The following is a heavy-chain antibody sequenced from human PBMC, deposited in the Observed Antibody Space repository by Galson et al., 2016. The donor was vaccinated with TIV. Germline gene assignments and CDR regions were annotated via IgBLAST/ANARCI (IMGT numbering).Heavy chain of an antibody. Sequence: LRLSCAASGFSFSTYGVHWVRQSPGKGLEWVAFIRFDGTNKYYGDSVKGRFTISRDNSENTLYLQMSSLRAEDTAVYSCAKEQGEYDFWSGCFDYWGRGSLVTVSS. CDR1: GFSFSTYG. CDR2: IRFDGTNK. D-gene: IGHD3-3*01. J-gene: IGHJ4*02. CDR3: AKEQGEYDFWSGCFDY. V-gene: IGHV3-30*02.